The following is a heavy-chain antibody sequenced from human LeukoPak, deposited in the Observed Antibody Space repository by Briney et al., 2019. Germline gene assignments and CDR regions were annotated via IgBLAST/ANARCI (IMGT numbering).Heavy chain of an antibody. J-gene: IGHJ4*02. CDR2: LSYGGSP. D-gene: IGHD3-22*01. Sequence: SETLSLTCTVSGGSISSSNYYWGWVRQPPGKGPEWIGSLSYGGSPYHNPSLKSRLTISVDTSKNQFSLKLRSVAAADTAVYYCARHRDGYFTNFDNWGQGTLVTVSS. CDR1: GGSISSSNYY. V-gene: IGHV4-39*01. CDR3: ARHRDGYFTNFDN.